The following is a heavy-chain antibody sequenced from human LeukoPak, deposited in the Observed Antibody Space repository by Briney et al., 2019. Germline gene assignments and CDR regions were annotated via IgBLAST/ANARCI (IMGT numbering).Heavy chain of an antibody. CDR3: ARGYYGSGSHCCHMDV. V-gene: IGHV4-34*01. D-gene: IGHD3-10*01. J-gene: IGHJ6*03. CDR2: INHSGST. Sequence: SETLSLTCTVSGGSIRTYYWSWIRQPPGKGLEWIGEINHSGSTNYNSSLKSRVTISVDTSKHQFSLKLSSVTAADTAVYYCARGYYGSGSHCCHMDVWGKGTTITVS. CDR1: GGSIRTYY.